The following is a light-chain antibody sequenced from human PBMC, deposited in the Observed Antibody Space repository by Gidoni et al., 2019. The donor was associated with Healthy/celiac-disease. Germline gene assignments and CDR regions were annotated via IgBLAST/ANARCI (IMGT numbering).Light chain of an antibody. CDR2: WAS. CDR3: QQYYSPQYT. J-gene: IGKJ2*01. CDR1: QSVLYSSNNKNY. Sequence: DIVMTQSPDSLAVSLGERATINCKSCQSVLYSSNNKNYLAWYQQKPGQPPKLLIYWASTRESGVPDRFSGSGSGTDFTLTISSLQAEDVAVYYCQQYYSPQYTFGQGTKLEIK. V-gene: IGKV4-1*01.